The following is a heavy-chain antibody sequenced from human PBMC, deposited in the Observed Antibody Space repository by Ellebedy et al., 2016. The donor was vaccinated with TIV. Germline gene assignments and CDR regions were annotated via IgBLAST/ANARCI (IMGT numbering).Heavy chain of an antibody. Sequence: GESLKISCAASGFSFSTYTMHWVRQAPGKGLEWVALISYDGNSKYFADSVRGRFTVSRDNSKSTLYLQMNSLKTEDTAVYYCARVWFGDFGYFDPWGQGTLVTVSS. CDR1: GFSFSTYT. D-gene: IGHD3-10*01. CDR2: ISYDGNSK. CDR3: ARVWFGDFGYFDP. V-gene: IGHV3-30-3*01. J-gene: IGHJ5*02.